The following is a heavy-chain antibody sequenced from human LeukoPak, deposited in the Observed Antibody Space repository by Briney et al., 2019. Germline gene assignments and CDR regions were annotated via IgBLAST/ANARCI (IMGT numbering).Heavy chain of an antibody. V-gene: IGHV3-7*05. CDR1: GFTFSSYW. CDR3: ARARGGSNSDY. CDR2: INQDGSEK. D-gene: IGHD1-26*01. J-gene: IGHJ4*02. Sequence: GGSLTLSCAASGFTFSSYWMRWVRQAPGKGLDWVASINQDGSEKYYVDSVKGRFTISRDNAKNSLYLQMNSLRADDTAVYYCARARGGSNSDYWGPGTLVTVSS.